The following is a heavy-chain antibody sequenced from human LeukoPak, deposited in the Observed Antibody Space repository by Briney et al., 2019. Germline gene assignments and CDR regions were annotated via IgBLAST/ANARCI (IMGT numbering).Heavy chain of an antibody. CDR2: ISAYNGNT. Sequence: ASVQVSCKASGYTFTSYGISWVRQAPGQGLEWMGWISAYNGNTNYAQKLQGRVTMTTDTSTSTAYMELRSLRSDDTAVYYCAKIVPAAIGGDWFDPWGQGTLVTVSS. V-gene: IGHV1-18*01. CDR1: GYTFTSYG. CDR3: AKIVPAAIGGDWFDP. J-gene: IGHJ5*02. D-gene: IGHD2-2*01.